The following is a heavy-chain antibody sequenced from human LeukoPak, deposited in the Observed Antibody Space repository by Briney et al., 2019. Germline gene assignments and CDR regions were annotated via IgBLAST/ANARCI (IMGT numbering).Heavy chain of an antibody. D-gene: IGHD6-19*01. CDR2: IYPADSTA. Sequence: GESLKISCKASGYSFTTYWIGWVRQMPGKGLEWMGIIYPADSTAHYSPSFQGQVTIPVDKSINTAYLQWSSLKASDTAMYYCARTYSSGWLDAFDIWGQGTMVTVSS. V-gene: IGHV5-51*01. J-gene: IGHJ3*02. CDR3: ARTYSSGWLDAFDI. CDR1: GYSFTTYW.